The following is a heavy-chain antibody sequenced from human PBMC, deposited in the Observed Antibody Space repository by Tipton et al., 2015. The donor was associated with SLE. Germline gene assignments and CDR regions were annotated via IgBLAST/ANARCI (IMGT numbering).Heavy chain of an antibody. CDR3: ARYTRADYSTSSSDFDH. D-gene: IGHD4-11*01. V-gene: IGHV4-39*02. CDR1: GDSVSSSTYY. Sequence: TLSLTCTVSGDSVSSSTYYWGWIRQPPGKGLEWIATFYNSGSIYYNPSLKSRVTISVDTSKNHFSLKLTSVTAADTAVYYCARYTRADYSTSSSDFDHWGQGTLVTVSS. J-gene: IGHJ4*02. CDR2: FYNSGSI.